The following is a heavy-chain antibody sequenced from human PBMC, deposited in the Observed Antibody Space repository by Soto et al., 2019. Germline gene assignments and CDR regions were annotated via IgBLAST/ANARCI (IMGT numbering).Heavy chain of an antibody. J-gene: IGHJ6*02. CDR2: IYYSGST. Sequence: QVQLQESGPGLVKPSQTLSLTCTVSGGSISSGGYYWSWIRQHPGKGLEWIGYIYYSGSTYYNPSLKSRVTISVDTSKNQFSLKLSSVAAADTAVYYCARDLGAVADGLVIQYYGMDVWGQGTTVTVSS. D-gene: IGHD3-9*01. CDR1: GGSISSGGYY. CDR3: ARDLGAVADGLVIQYYGMDV. V-gene: IGHV4-31*03.